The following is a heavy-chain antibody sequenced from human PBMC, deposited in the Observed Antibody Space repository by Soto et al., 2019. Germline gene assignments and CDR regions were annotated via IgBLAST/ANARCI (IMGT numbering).Heavy chain of an antibody. V-gene: IGHV1-18*04. Sequence: ASVKVSCKASGYTFTSYGISWVRPAPGQGLEWMGWISAYNGNTNYAQKLQGRVTMTTDTSTSTAYMELRSLRSDDTAVYYCARRGYGIAAAGTNLDPWGQGTLVTVSS. CDR3: ARRGYGIAAAGTNLDP. J-gene: IGHJ5*02. D-gene: IGHD6-13*01. CDR1: GYTFTSYG. CDR2: ISAYNGNT.